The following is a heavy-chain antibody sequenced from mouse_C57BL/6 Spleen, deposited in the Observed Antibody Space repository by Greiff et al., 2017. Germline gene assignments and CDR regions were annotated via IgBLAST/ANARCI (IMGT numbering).Heavy chain of an antibody. CDR2: ISSGGDYI. J-gene: IGHJ4*01. CDR3: TGEGISGAMDY. D-gene: IGHD3-1*01. Sequence: EVKLVESGEGLVKPGGSLKLSCAASGFTFSSYAMSWVRQTPEKRLEWVAYISSGGDYIYYADTVKGRFTISRDNARNTLYLQMSSLKSEDTAMYYCTGEGISGAMDYWGQGTSVTVSS. V-gene: IGHV5-9-1*02. CDR1: GFTFSSYA.